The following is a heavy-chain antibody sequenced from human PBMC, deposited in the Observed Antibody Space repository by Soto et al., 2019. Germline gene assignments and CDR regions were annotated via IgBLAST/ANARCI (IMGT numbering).Heavy chain of an antibody. CDR2: IEPISDIT. J-gene: IGHJ5*02. Sequence: SVKVSCKASGDTFGRFTINWVRQAPGQGLEWMGGIEPISDITNYAQRFQGRVTFTADASTSTVYLELSSLRSEDTAMYYCARDPSTINKLIGVWFDPWGQGTLVTVSS. CDR1: GDTFGRFT. V-gene: IGHV1-69*13. CDR3: ARDPSTINKLIGVWFDP. D-gene: IGHD4-4*01.